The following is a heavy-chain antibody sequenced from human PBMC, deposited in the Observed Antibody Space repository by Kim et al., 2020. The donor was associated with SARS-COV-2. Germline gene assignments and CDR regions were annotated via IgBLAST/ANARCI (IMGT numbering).Heavy chain of an antibody. CDR3: AREGDAFDI. V-gene: IGHV7-4-1*02. CDR2: GNP. Sequence: GNPTYAKGFTGRFVFSLDTSVSTAYLQISSLKAEDTAVYYCAREGDAFDIWGQGTMVTVSS. J-gene: IGHJ3*02.